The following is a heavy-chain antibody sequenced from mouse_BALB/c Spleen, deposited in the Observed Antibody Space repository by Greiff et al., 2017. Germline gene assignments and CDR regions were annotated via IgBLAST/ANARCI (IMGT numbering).Heavy chain of an antibody. V-gene: IGHV1-69*01. Sequence: QVQLQQPGAELVMPGASVKMSCKASGYTFTDYWMHWVKQRPGQGLEWIGAIDTSDSYTSYNQKFKGKATLTVDESSSTAYMQLSSLTSEDSAVYYCTRSYYYGSSYVRYYFDYWGQGTTLTVSS. CDR3: TRSYYYGSSYVRYYFDY. CDR2: IDTSDSYT. CDR1: GYTFTDYW. D-gene: IGHD1-1*01. J-gene: IGHJ2*01.